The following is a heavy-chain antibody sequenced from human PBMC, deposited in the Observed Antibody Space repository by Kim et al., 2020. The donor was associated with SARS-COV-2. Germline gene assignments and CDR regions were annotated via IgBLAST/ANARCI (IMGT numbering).Heavy chain of an antibody. Sequence: SVKVSCKASGGTFSSYAISWVRQAPGQGLEWMGGIIPIFGTANYAQKFQGRVTITADESTSTAYMELSSLRSEDTAVYYCARDLQGDFWSGSHRVGWFDPWGQGTLVTVSS. V-gene: IGHV1-69*13. CDR2: IIPIFGTA. CDR1: GGTFSSYA. J-gene: IGHJ5*02. CDR3: ARDLQGDFWSGSHRVGWFDP. D-gene: IGHD3-3*01.